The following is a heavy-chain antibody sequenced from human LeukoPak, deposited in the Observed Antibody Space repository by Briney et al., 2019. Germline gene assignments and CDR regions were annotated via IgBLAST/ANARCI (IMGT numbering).Heavy chain of an antibody. J-gene: IGHJ4*02. D-gene: IGHD6-19*01. CDR2: IYHSGNT. CDR1: GGSISSNHW. CDR3: ARGLGLRSGLDY. V-gene: IGHV4-4*02. Sequence: SGTLSLTCTVSGGSISSNHWWSWVRQPPEKGLEWIGEIYHSGNTHYNPSLKSRVTISVDTSKNQFSLKLSSVTAADTAVYYCARGLGLRSGLDYWGQGTLVTVSS.